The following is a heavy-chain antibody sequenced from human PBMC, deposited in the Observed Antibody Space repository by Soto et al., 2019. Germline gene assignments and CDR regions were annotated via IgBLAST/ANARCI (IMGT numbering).Heavy chain of an antibody. D-gene: IGHD6-19*01. CDR3: ARTLTEYGSGCSNYCDY. CDR2: IYHSGST. Sequence: QVQLQESGPGLVKPLGTLSLTCAVSSGSISSSNWWSWVRRPPGKGQAWIGEIYHSGSTNYHPSLKARLTISEDKSKKQFAMSFSSVTAADTAAYYWARTLTEYGSGCSNYCDYWGQGTLVTVSS. V-gene: IGHV4-4*02. J-gene: IGHJ4*02. CDR1: SGSISSSNW.